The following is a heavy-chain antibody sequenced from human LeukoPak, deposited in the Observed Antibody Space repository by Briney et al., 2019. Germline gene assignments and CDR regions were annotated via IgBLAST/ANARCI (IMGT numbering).Heavy chain of an antibody. CDR2: IYYSGST. Sequence: SETLSLTCTVSGGSISSSSYYWGWIRQPPGKGLEWIGSIYYSGSTYYNPSLKSRVTISVDTSKNQFSLKLSSVSAADTAVYYCARQVTFGCAYAYYFDYWGQGSLVTVSS. J-gene: IGHJ4*02. V-gene: IGHV4-39*01. D-gene: IGHD3-16*01. CDR1: GGSISSSSYY. CDR3: ARQVTFGCAYAYYFDY.